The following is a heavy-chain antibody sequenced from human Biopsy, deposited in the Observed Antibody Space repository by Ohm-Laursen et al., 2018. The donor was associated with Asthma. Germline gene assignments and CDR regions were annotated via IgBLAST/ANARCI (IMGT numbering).Heavy chain of an antibody. CDR2: VSYDGGVV. CDR3: ARKIAARGGMGV. D-gene: IGHD6-6*01. CDR1: GFVFRSHA. V-gene: IGHV3-33*08. J-gene: IGHJ6*02. Sequence: SLRLSCAASGFVFRSHAMHWVRQAPGKGLEWVAVVSYDGGVVHYADSVKGRFTISRDNSKNTLYLQMNSLGAEDTAVYYCARKIAARGGMGVWGQGTTVTVSS.